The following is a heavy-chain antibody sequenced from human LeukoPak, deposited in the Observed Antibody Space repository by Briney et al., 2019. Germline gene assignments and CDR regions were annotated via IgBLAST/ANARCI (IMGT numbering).Heavy chain of an antibody. V-gene: IGHV4-4*07. CDR1: GGSISGYY. D-gene: IGHD1-1*01. J-gene: IGHJ4*02. CDR3: VRAKQLEKFYFDY. CDR2: IYTTGST. Sequence: SETLSLTCTVSGGSISGYYWSWIRQSAGKGLEWIGHIYTTGSTNYNPSFKSRVTVSVDRSKNQFSLKLNSVTAADTAVYYCVRAKQLEKFYFDYWGRGTLVTVSS.